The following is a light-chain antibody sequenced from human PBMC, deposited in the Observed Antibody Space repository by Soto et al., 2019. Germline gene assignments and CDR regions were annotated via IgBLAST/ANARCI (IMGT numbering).Light chain of an antibody. J-gene: IGLJ1*01. Sequence: QSVLTQPASVSGSPGQSIPISCTGTSSDVGGYNYVSWYQHHPGKAPKLMIFDVSNRPSGVSNRFSGSKSGNTASLTISGLQPEDEADYYCSSYTTSNTRQIVFGTGTKVT. V-gene: IGLV2-14*03. CDR2: DVS. CDR3: SSYTTSNTRQIV. CDR1: SSDVGGYNY.